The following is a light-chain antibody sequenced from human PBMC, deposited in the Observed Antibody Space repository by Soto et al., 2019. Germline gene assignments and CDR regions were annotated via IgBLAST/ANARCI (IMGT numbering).Light chain of an antibody. Sequence: QSVLTQPPSVSGAPGQGVTISCTGSTSNIGAGYHVHWYQQLPGTAPKLLIYTNSNRPSGVPDRFSGSKSGTSASLAITGLQAEDEADYYCQSYDSSLSHVVFGGGTKVTVL. CDR3: QSYDSSLSHVV. CDR1: TSNIGAGYH. V-gene: IGLV1-40*01. J-gene: IGLJ2*01. CDR2: TNS.